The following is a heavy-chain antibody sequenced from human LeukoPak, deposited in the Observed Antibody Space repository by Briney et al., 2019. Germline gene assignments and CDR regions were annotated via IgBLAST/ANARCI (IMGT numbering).Heavy chain of an antibody. CDR2: IIPIFGTA. J-gene: IGHJ6*03. D-gene: IGHD1-26*01. CDR3: ARVAAVGATYYYMDV. V-gene: IGHV1-69*06. Sequence: ASVKVSCKASGYTFTSYGISWVRQAPGQGLEWMGGIIPIFGTANYAQKFQGRVTITADKSTSTAYMELSSLRSEDTAVYYCARVAAVGATYYYMDVWGKGTTVTVSS. CDR1: GYTFTSYG.